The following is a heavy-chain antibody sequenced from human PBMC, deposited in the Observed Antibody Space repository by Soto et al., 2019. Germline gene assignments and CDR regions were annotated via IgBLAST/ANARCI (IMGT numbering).Heavy chain of an antibody. CDR1: GGSISSSSYY. Sequence: SETLSLTCTVSGGSISSSSYYWGWIRQPPGKGLEWIGSIYYSGSTYYNPSLKSRVTISVDTSKNQFSLKLSSVTAADTAVYYCARHADCSGGSCYSSWAWFDPWGQGTLVTVSS. D-gene: IGHD2-15*01. CDR3: ARHADCSGGSCYSSWAWFDP. CDR2: IYYSGST. V-gene: IGHV4-39*01. J-gene: IGHJ5*02.